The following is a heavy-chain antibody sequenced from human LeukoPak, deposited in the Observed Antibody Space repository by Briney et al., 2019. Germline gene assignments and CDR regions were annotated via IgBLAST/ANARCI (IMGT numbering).Heavy chain of an antibody. CDR3: ARDDYRGVTNFDP. CDR1: GGSISPYF. Sequence: SETLSLTCTVSGGSISPYFWSWFRQPPGKGLEWIGYISYTGSTIYSPSLKSRVTISVDTSRNQFSLQLTSVTAADTAVYYCARDDYRGVTNFDPWGQGTLVTVSS. D-gene: IGHD3-10*01. V-gene: IGHV4-59*01. CDR2: ISYTGST. J-gene: IGHJ5*02.